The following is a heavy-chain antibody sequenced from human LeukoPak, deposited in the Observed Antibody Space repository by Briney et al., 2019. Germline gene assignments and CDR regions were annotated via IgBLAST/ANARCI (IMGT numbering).Heavy chain of an antibody. J-gene: IGHJ5*02. D-gene: IGHD3-16*02. Sequence: PSETLSLTCAVYGGSFSGYYWSWIRQPPGKGLEWIGEINHSGSTNYNPSLESRVTISVDTSKNQFSLKLSSVTAADTAVYYCARVYDYVWGSYRYPPNWFDPWGQGTLVTVSS. CDR1: GGSFSGYY. CDR2: INHSGST. V-gene: IGHV4-34*01. CDR3: ARVYDYVWGSYRYPPNWFDP.